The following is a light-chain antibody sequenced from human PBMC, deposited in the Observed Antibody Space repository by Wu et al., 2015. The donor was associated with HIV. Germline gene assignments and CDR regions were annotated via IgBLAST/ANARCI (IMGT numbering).Light chain of an antibody. V-gene: IGKV3-15*01. CDR2: GAS. CDR3: QQYDNWPPWT. J-gene: IGKJ1*01. Sequence: EIVMTQSPATLSVSPGERATLSCRASQSVSSNLAWYQQKPGQAPRLLIYGASTRATDIPARFSGRGSGTEFTLTISSTQSEDFAVYYCQQYDNWPPWTFGRRD. CDR1: QSVSSN.